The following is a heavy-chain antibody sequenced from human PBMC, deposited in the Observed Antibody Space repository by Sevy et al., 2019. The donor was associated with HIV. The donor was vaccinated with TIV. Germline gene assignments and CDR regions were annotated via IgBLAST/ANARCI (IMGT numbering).Heavy chain of an antibody. CDR2: IWYDGRTK. V-gene: IGHV3-33*01. J-gene: IGHJ5*01. Sequence: GESLKISCSASGFTFRSFSMHWVRQAPGKGLEWVAAIWYDGRTKQYADSVKGRFTISRDNSKNTLNLEMNSLRAEDTALYFCARDSARVIVPTAGFDSWGQGILVTVSS. CDR3: ARDSARVIVPTAGFDS. D-gene: IGHD1-1*01. CDR1: GFTFRSFS.